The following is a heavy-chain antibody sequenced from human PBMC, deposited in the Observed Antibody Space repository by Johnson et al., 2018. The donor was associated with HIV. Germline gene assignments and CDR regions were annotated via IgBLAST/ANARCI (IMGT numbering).Heavy chain of an antibody. Sequence: VQLVESGGGLVQPGGSLRLSCAASGFTLSSNYMSWVRQAPGKGLEWVSVIYSGGSTYYADSVKGRFTISRDNSKNTLYLQMNSLRAEDTAVYYCASEYSSSSQPNAFDIWGQGTMVTVSS. CDR1: GFTLSSNY. CDR2: IYSGGST. CDR3: ASEYSSSSQPNAFDI. J-gene: IGHJ3*02. V-gene: IGHV3-66*01. D-gene: IGHD6-6*01.